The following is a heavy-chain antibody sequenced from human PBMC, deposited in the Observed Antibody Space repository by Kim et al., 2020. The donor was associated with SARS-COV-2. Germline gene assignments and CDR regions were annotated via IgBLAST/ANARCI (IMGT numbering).Heavy chain of an antibody. CDR2: IYYSGST. CDR1: GGSISSGDYY. Sequence: SETLSLTCTVSGGSISSGDYYWSWIRQPPGKGLEWIGYIYYSGSTYYNPSLKSRVTISVDTSKNQFSLKLSSVTAADTAVYYCARELKYFRGYSYDYAFDIWGQGTMVTVSS. J-gene: IGHJ3*02. D-gene: IGHD5-18*01. CDR3: ARELKYFRGYSYDYAFDI. V-gene: IGHV4-30-4*01.